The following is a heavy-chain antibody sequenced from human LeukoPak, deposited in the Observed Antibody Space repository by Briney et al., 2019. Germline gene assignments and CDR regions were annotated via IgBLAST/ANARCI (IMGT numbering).Heavy chain of an antibody. CDR3: AKISTPIPAAGAMDN. D-gene: IGHD6-13*01. J-gene: IGHJ4*02. V-gene: IGHV3-23*01. Sequence: SCKASGGTFRSYAMSWVRQAPGQGLEWVSSISGGGGGTYYANSVKGRFTISRDNSKSTLYLQMNVLRAEDTAVYYCAKISTPIPAAGAMDNWGQGTLVIVSS. CDR2: ISGGGGGT. CDR1: GGTFRSYA.